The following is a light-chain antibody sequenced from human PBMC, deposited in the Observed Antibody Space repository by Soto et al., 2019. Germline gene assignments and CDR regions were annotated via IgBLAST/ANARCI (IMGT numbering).Light chain of an antibody. V-gene: IGKV1-5*03. Sequence: DIQMTQSPSTLSASVGDRVTITCRASQSTSTWLAWYQQRPGKTPKLLISEASKLESGVPSRFSGSGSGTEFPLTISSLQPDDFETYYCQQYITYPYAFGQGTKVEIK. CDR3: QQYITYPYA. J-gene: IGKJ1*01. CDR1: QSTSTW. CDR2: EAS.